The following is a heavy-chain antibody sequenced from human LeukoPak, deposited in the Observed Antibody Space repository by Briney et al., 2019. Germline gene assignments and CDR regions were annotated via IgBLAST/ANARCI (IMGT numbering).Heavy chain of an antibody. V-gene: IGHV1-69*13. J-gene: IGHJ4*02. CDR3: ARALHLELHSYFDS. CDR2: IIPIFGSA. D-gene: IGHD1-1*01. Sequence: ASVKVSCKASGGTFSSYAISWVRQAPGQGLEWMGGIIPIFGSANYAQKFQGRVTITADESTSTAYMELSSLGSEDTAVYYCARALHLELHSYFDSWGQGTLVTVSS. CDR1: GGTFSSYA.